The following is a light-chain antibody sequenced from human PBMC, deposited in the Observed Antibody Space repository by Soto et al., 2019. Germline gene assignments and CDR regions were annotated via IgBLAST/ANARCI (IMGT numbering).Light chain of an antibody. CDR2: EVT. CDR1: SSDVGGYKY. CDR3: SSYTSSTTRV. Sequence: QSALTQSASVSGSPGQSITISCTGTSSDVGGYKYVSWYQQYPGKAPKLIIYEVTNRPSGVSNRFSGSKSGNTASLTISGLQAEDEADYYCSSYTSSTTRVFGGGTKLTVL. J-gene: IGLJ2*01. V-gene: IGLV2-14*01.